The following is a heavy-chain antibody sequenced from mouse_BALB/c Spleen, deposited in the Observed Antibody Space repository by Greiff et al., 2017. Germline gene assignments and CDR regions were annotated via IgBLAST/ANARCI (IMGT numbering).Heavy chain of an antibody. Sequence: EVQGVESGGGLVKPGGSLKLSCAASGFTFSSYAMSWVRQSPEKRLEWVAEISSGGSYTYYPDTVTGRFTISRDNAKNTLYLEMSSLRSEDTAMYYCARGRQLGSYAMDYWGQGTSVTVSS. V-gene: IGHV5-9-4*01. J-gene: IGHJ4*01. D-gene: IGHD3-2*01. CDR1: GFTFSSYA. CDR2: ISSGGSYT. CDR3: ARGRQLGSYAMDY.